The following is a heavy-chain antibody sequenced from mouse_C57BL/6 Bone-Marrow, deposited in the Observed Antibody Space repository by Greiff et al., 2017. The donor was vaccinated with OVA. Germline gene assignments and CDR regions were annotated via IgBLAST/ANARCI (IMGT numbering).Heavy chain of an antibody. J-gene: IGHJ2*01. CDR3: ARGLGQRFYFDY. D-gene: IGHD4-1*01. Sequence: VQLKESGPGLVKPSQSLSLTCSVTGYSITSGYYWNWIRQFPGNKLEWMGYISYDGSNNYNPSLKNRISITRDTSKNQFFLKLNSVTTEDTATYYCARGLGQRFYFDYWGQGTTLTVSS. V-gene: IGHV3-6*01. CDR1: GYSITSGYY. CDR2: ISYDGSN.